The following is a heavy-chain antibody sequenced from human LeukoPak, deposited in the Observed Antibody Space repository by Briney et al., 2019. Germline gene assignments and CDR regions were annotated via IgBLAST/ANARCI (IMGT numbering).Heavy chain of an antibody. Sequence: GGSLRLSCAASGFTFSSYWMHWVRQAPGKGLVWVSRINSDGSSTSYADSVKGRFTISRDNAKNSLYLQMNSLEAEDTAVYYCARDVIGGDTLDSWGQGTLVTVSS. D-gene: IGHD2-21*02. CDR1: GFTFSSYW. CDR2: INSDGSST. J-gene: IGHJ4*02. V-gene: IGHV3-74*01. CDR3: ARDVIGGDTLDS.